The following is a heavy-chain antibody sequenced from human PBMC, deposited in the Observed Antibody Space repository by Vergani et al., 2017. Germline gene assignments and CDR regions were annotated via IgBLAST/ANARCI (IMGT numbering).Heavy chain of an antibody. CDR3: ARGAVVVLAAIYYYYYMDV. CDR1: GFTFSSYS. J-gene: IGHJ6*03. Sequence: EVQLVESGGGLVKPGGSLRLSCAASGFTFSSYSMNWVRQAPGKGLEWVSSISSSSSYIYYADSVKGRFTISRDNAKNSLYLQMNSLRAEDTAVYYCARGAVVVLAAIYYYYYMDVWGKGTTVTVSS. D-gene: IGHD2-2*01. V-gene: IGHV3-21*01. CDR2: ISSSSSYI.